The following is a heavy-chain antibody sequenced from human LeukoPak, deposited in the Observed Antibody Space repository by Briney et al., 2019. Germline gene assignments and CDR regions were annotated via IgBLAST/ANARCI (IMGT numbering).Heavy chain of an antibody. V-gene: IGHV1-24*01. CDR3: ATHTISGVVTYASHI. D-gene: IGHD3-3*01. CDR1: GYTGIELS. CDR2: FDLQDGET. J-gene: IGHJ3*02. Sequence: ASVKVSCKLSGYTGIELSMQWVRQAPGKGLEWRGGFDLQDGETKYAQKFQGRVTMTEDTSTDTAYMELRSLTSEDTAVYYCATHTISGVVTYASHIWGRRTLVTVSS.